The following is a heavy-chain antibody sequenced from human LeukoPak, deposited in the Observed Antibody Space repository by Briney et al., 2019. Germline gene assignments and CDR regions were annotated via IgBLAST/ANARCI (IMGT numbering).Heavy chain of an antibody. V-gene: IGHV4-4*07. D-gene: IGHD1-26*01. CDR3: ARGPVQWDLPTRFDN. CDR1: GGPISSYY. CDR2: IYTSGST. Sequence: SETLSLTCTVSGGPISSYYWSWIRQPAGKGLEWIGRIYTSGSTNYNPSLKSRVTISVDTSKNQFSLKLSSVTAADTAVYYCARGPVQWDLPTRFDNWGQGTLVTVSS. J-gene: IGHJ4*02.